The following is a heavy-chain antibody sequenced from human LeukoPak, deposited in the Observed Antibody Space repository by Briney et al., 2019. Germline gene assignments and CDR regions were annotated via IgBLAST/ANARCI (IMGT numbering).Heavy chain of an antibody. Sequence: GGTLRLSCAASGFTFSSYWMSWVRQAPGKGLEWVANIKQDGSEKYYVDSVKGRFTISRDNAKNSLYLQMNSLRAEDTALYYCARLRGYSYGLQFDYWGQGTLVTVSS. CDR2: IKQDGSEK. D-gene: IGHD5-18*01. CDR1: GFTFSSYW. J-gene: IGHJ4*02. V-gene: IGHV3-7*03. CDR3: ARLRGYSYGLQFDY.